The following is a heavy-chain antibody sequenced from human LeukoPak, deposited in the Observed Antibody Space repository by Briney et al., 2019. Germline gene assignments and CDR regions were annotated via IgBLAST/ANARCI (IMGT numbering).Heavy chain of an antibody. J-gene: IGHJ6*02. CDR2: ISYDGSNK. D-gene: IGHD5-12*01. CDR1: GFTFSTYA. V-gene: IGHV3-30*18. Sequence: GGSLRLSCAASGFTFSTYAMHWVRQAPGKGLEWVAVISYDGSNKYYGDTVMGRFTISRDNSKNTLYLQMNSLRGEDTAVYYCAEAERGYSGDYAMDVWGQGTTVTVSS. CDR3: AEAERGYSGDYAMDV.